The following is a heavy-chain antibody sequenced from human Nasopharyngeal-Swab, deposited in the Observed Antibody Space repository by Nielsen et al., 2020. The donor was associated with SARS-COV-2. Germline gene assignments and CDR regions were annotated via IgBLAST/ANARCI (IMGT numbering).Heavy chain of an antibody. V-gene: IGHV3-30*18. Sequence: GGSLRLSCAASGFIFSSYAMHWVRQAPGKGLEWVAFISYDGSNTFYAGSVRGRFAISRDNSKNTLYLQMNSLRAEDTAVYYCAKVPSTVTTLPPDYWGQGTLVTVSS. CDR3: AKVPSTVTTLPPDY. D-gene: IGHD4-11*01. CDR2: ISYDGSNT. J-gene: IGHJ4*02. CDR1: GFIFSSYA.